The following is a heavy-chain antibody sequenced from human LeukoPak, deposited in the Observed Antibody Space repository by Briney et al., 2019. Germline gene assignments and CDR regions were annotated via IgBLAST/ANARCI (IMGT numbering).Heavy chain of an antibody. CDR1: GRSISSYY. V-gene: IGHV4-59*08. CDR2: IYYSGST. D-gene: IGHD2-2*02. Sequence: ASDSLSLTCTVSGRSISSYYWSWIRQPPGEGLECIGYIYYSGSTNYNPSLKSRVTISVDTSKNQFSLKLSSVTAADTAVYYCARHIRSLLYTSDYWGQGTLVTVSS. J-gene: IGHJ4*02. CDR3: ARHIRSLLYTSDY.